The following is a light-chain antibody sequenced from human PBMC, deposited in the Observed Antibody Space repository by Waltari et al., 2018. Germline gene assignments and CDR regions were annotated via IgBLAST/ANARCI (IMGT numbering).Light chain of an antibody. Sequence: SYELTQPPSVSVSPGQTARITCSSEALPKQVEYRYQRKEGQAPVLVIYNDDERPAGIPERFSGSSSGTTVTLTISGVQAEYEAVYYCQSSDRGGYVVFGGGTKLTVL. CDR3: QSSDRGGYVV. CDR2: NDD. V-gene: IGLV3-25*03. J-gene: IGLJ2*01. CDR1: ALPKQV.